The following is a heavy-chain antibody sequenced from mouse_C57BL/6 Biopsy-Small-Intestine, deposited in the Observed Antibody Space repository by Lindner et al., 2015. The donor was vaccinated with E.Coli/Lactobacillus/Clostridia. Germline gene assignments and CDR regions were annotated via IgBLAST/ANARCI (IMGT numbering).Heavy chain of an antibody. Sequence: VQLQESGPELVKPGASVKISCKASGYAFSSSWMNWVKQRPGKGLEWIGRIYPGDGDTNYNGKFKGKATLTADKSSSTAYMQLSSLTSEDSVVYFCARWDYYDYFDYWGQGTTLTVSS. D-gene: IGHD2-4*01. J-gene: IGHJ2*01. CDR3: ARWDYYDYFDY. CDR1: GYAFSSSW. V-gene: IGHV1-82*01. CDR2: IYPGDGDT.